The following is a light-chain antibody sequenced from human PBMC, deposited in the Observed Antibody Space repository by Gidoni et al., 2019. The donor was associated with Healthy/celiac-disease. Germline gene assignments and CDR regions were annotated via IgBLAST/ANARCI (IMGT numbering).Light chain of an antibody. CDR1: QSVSSN. Sequence: EIVMTQSPATLSVSPGERTTLSCRASQSVSSNVAWYQQKPGQAPRLLIYGASTRATGIPARFSGSGSGTEFTLTISSLQSEDFAVYYCQQYNNWCSFGQGTKLEIK. CDR2: GAS. CDR3: QQYNNWCS. V-gene: IGKV3-15*01. J-gene: IGKJ2*04.